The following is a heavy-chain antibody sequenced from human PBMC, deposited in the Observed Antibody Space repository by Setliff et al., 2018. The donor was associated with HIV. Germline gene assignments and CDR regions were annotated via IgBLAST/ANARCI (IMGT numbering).Heavy chain of an antibody. CDR2: IYTSGNTNYNPST. V-gene: IGHV4-61*02. CDR3: TRQSPVAGSGAFDT. J-gene: IGHJ3*02. CDR1: GDSISSGGYY. D-gene: IGHD6-19*01. Sequence: PSETLSLTCTVSGDSISSGGYYWSWIRQPAGQGLEWIGRIYTSGNTNYNPSTNYNPSLKSRITISLETSRNQFSLRVTSVTATDTAVYYCTRQSPVAGSGAFDTWGQGTMVTVSS.